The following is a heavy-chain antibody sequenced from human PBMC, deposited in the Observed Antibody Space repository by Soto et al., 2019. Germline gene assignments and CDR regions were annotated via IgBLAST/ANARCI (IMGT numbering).Heavy chain of an antibody. D-gene: IGHD3-22*01. V-gene: IGHV3-23*01. CDR1: GFTFSSYA. CDR2: ISGSGGST. Sequence: WWSLRLCCAASGFTFSSYAMSWFRQAPGKGLEWVSAISGSGGSTYYADSVKGRFTISRDNSKNTLYLQMNSLRAEDTAVYYCVLRRYYYDSSGYYHDAFDIWGQGTMVTVSS. CDR3: VLRRYYYDSSGYYHDAFDI. J-gene: IGHJ3*02.